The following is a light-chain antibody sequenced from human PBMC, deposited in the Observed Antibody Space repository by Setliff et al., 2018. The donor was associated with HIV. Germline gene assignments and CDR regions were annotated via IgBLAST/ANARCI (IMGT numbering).Light chain of an antibody. Sequence: SALAQPRSVSGSPGQSVTISCTGTSSDVGAHNYVSWYQQHPGKAPKLMIYEVTHRPSGVSNRFSGSKSGNTASLTISGLQAEDEADYYCSSDRNSNSLLFGGGTKVTVL. CDR1: SSDVGAHNY. J-gene: IGLJ2*01. CDR3: SSDRNSNSLL. CDR2: EVT. V-gene: IGLV2-14*01.